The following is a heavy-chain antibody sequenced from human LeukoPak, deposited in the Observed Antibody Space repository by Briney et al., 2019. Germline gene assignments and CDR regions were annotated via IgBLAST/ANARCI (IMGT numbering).Heavy chain of an antibody. CDR1: GFTFSSYG. CDR3: AKDSAVGVDIIPDYYNYMDV. CDR2: IGYGGSDK. Sequence: GGSLRLSCAASGFTFSSYGMHWVRQAPGKGLEWVTFIGYGGSDKFYADSVKGRFTISRDNSKNTAYLQMNSLRSEDTAVYYCAKDSAVGVDIIPDYYNYMDVWGTGTTVTVSS. V-gene: IGHV3-30*02. J-gene: IGHJ6*03. D-gene: IGHD3-3*01.